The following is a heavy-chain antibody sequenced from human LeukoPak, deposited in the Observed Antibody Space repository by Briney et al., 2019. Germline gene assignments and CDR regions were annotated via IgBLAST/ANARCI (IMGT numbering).Heavy chain of an antibody. D-gene: IGHD4-23*01. V-gene: IGHV3-23*01. CDR3: AKHVYGGNLLPET. CDR1: GFTLSDFY. CDR2: ISGSGGST. J-gene: IGHJ4*02. Sequence: GGSLRLSCAASGFTLSDFYMSWIRQAPGKGLEWVSAISGSGGSTYYADSVKGRFTISRDNSKNTLYLQMNSLRAEDTAIYYCAKHVYGGNLLPETWGQGTLVTVSS.